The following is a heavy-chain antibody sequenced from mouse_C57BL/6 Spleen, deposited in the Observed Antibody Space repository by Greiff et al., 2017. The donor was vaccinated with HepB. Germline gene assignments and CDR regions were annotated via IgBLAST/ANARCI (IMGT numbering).Heavy chain of an antibody. CDR3: TRRGGGYYVFDY. J-gene: IGHJ2*01. CDR1: GYTFTDYE. V-gene: IGHV1-15*01. D-gene: IGHD2-3*01. Sequence: VKLQESGAELVRPGASVTLSCKASGYTFTDYEMHWVKQTPVHGLEWIGAIDPETGGTAYNQKFKGKAILTADKSSSTAYMELRSLTSEDSAVYYCTRRGGGYYVFDYWGQGTTLTVSS. CDR2: IDPETGGT.